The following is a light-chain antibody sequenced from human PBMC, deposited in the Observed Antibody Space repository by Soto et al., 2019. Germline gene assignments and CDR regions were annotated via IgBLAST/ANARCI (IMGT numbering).Light chain of an antibody. V-gene: IGKV1-5*03. CDR3: QQYKSYSPT. CDR2: TAS. J-gene: IGKJ1*01. CDR1: QSISNC. Sequence: DTQMTQSPSTLSASVGDRVTITCRASQSISNCLAWYQQRPGRAPNLLIHTASTLKSGVPSRFSGSGSGTEFTLTISSLQPDDFAPYYCQQYKSYSPTFGQGTKVEIK.